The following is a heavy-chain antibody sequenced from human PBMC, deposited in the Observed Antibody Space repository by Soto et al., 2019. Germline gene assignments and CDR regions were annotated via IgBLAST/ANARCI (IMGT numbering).Heavy chain of an antibody. Sequence: SGGSLRLSCAASGFSFRSYGMHWVRQAPGKGLEWVAVISYDGSNKYYADSVKGRFTISRDNSKNTLYLQMNSLRAEDTAVYYCSPGSYSSGWYFDYWGQGTLVTVSS. D-gene: IGHD6-19*01. V-gene: IGHV3-30*03. CDR3: SPGSYSSGWYFDY. CDR2: ISYDGSNK. J-gene: IGHJ4*02. CDR1: GFSFRSYG.